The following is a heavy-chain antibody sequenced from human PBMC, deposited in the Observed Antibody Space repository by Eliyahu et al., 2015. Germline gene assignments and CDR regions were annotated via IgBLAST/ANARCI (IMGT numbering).Heavy chain of an antibody. CDR3: AREAQPLATAGTYYFDF. V-gene: IGHV1-69*01. CDR1: GXIFRNHA. D-gene: IGHD6-13*01. CDR2: IIPIFTTT. J-gene: IGHJ4*02. Sequence: QVXLVQSGSEVKSPGSSVKVSXKASGXIFRNHAISWVRQAPGQGLEWMGGIIPIFTTTNXAQRFQGRVTITADESTSTAYMELNSLRSEDTALYFCAREAQPLATAGTYYFDFWGQGTLVTVSS.